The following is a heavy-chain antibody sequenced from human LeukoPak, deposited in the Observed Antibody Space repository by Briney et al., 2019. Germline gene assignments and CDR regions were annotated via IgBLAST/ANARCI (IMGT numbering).Heavy chain of an antibody. Sequence: SETLSLTSTVSSGSISSSSYYWGWIRQPPGKGLGWIGSIYYSGSTYYNPSLKSRVTISVDTSKNQFSLKLSSVTAADTAVYYCARARGSGSYYNYYMDVWGKGTTVTVSS. V-gene: IGHV4-39*07. CDR3: ARARGSGSYYNYYMDV. CDR2: IYYSGST. D-gene: IGHD3-10*01. CDR1: SGSISSSSYY. J-gene: IGHJ6*03.